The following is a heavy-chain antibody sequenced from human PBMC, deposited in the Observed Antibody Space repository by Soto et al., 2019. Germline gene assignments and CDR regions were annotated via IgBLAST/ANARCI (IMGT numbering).Heavy chain of an antibody. J-gene: IGHJ4*02. CDR3: ARSSTSTVTPFDY. Sequence: QVQLQESGPGLVKPSQTLSLTCTVSGGSISSGGYYWSWISQHPGNGLEWIGSIYYSGCTYYNPSLKSRVTTSVDTSKNQFSLKLTSVTAADTAVYYCARSSTSTVTPFDYWRPGNLVTVSS. CDR1: GGSISSGGYY. CDR2: IYYSGCT. V-gene: IGHV4-31*03. D-gene: IGHD4-17*01.